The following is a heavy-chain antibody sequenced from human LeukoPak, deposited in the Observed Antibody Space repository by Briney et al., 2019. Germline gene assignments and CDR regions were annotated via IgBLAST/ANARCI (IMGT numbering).Heavy chain of an antibody. Sequence: GRSLRLSCAASGFTFSSYAMHWVRQAPGKGLEWVAVISYDGSNKYYADSVKGRFTISRDNSKNTLYLQMNSLRAEDTAVYYCAKGGYSSGWYQPLTFDYWGQGTLVTVSS. V-gene: IGHV3-30*04. CDR2: ISYDGSNK. CDR3: AKGGYSSGWYQPLTFDY. CDR1: GFTFSSYA. J-gene: IGHJ4*02. D-gene: IGHD6-19*01.